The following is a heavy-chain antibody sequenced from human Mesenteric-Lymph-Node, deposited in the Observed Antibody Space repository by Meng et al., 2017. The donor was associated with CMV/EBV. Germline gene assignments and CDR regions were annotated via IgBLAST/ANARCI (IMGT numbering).Heavy chain of an antibody. CDR2: MNPNRGNA. D-gene: IGHD5-18*01. Sequence: ASVKVSCKASGYTFTSYDINWVRQATGQGLEWMGWMNPNRGNAGYAQKFQGRVTITRNTSISTAYMELSSLRSEDTAVYYCARARGYSYGPGVYYFDYWGQGTLVTVSS. CDR1: GYTFTSYD. J-gene: IGHJ4*02. CDR3: ARARGYSYGPGVYYFDY. V-gene: IGHV1-8*03.